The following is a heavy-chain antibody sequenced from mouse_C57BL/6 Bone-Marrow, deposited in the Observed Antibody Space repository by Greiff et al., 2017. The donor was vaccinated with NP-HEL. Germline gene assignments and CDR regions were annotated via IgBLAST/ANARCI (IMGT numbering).Heavy chain of an antibody. CDR1: GYTFTSYG. D-gene: IGHD1-1*01. CDR3: ARVPFFSTVVATQGDY. V-gene: IGHV1-81*01. J-gene: IGHJ4*01. CDR2: IYPRSGNT. Sequence: VQGVESGAELARPGASVKLSCKASGYTFTSYGISWVKQRTGQGLEWIGEIYPRSGNTYYNEKFKGKATLTADKSSSTAYMELRSLTSEDSAVYFCARVPFFSTVVATQGDYWGQGTSVTVSS.